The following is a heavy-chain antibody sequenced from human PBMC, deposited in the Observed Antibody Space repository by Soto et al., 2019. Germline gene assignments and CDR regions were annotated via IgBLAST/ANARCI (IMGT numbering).Heavy chain of an antibody. V-gene: IGHV4-39*01. CDR1: GASVGGPRYW. CDR3: ARQIGRGWFDP. D-gene: IGHD2-15*01. J-gene: IGHJ5*02. CDR2: VYSSGTT. Sequence: SETLSLTCPVSGASVGGPRYWWGCIRQSPEKGLEGIGSVYSSGTTNYKPSLRSRVSISVGVPNNQFSLKVYSVTAADTGVYYCARQIGRGWFDPWGQGTLVTVSS.